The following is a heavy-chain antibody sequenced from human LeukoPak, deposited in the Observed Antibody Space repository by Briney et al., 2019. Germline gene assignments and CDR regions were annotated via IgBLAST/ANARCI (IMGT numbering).Heavy chain of an antibody. J-gene: IGHJ4*02. CDR1: GFTFSNAW. Sequence: PGGSLRLSCAASGFTFSNAWMSWVRQAPGKGLEWVGRIKSKIDGGTTDYAAPVKGRFTTSRDDSKNTLYLQMNSLKTEDTAVYYCTTLYGSGSYYKYYYFDYWGQGTLVTVSS. CDR2: IKSKIDGGTT. V-gene: IGHV3-15*01. D-gene: IGHD3-10*01. CDR3: TTLYGSGSYYKYYYFDY.